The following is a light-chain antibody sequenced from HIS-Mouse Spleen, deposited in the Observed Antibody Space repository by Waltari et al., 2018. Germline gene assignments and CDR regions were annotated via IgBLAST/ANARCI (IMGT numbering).Light chain of an antibody. J-gene: IGLJ2*01. Sequence: SYELTQPPSVSVSPGQTARITCSGDALPKQYAYWYQQKPGQAPVLGIYKESGMPSGIPERFAGSSSGTTVTLTISGVQAEDEADYYCQSADSSGTYVVFGGGTKLTVL. V-gene: IGLV3-25*03. CDR2: KES. CDR3: QSADSSGTYVV. CDR1: ALPKQY.